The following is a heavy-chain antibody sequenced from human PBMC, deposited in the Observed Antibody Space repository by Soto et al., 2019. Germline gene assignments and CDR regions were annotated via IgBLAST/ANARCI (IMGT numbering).Heavy chain of an antibody. D-gene: IGHD2-15*01. Sequence: QVQLVQSGAEVKKPGASVKVSCKASGYTFTSYGISCVRQAPGQGLEWMGWISAYNGNTNYAQKLQGRVTMTTDTSTSTAYMELRSLRSDDTAVYYCAREEEGYCSGGSCYFFDYWGQGTLVTVSS. CDR2: ISAYNGNT. V-gene: IGHV1-18*01. CDR3: AREEEGYCSGGSCYFFDY. CDR1: GYTFTSYG. J-gene: IGHJ4*02.